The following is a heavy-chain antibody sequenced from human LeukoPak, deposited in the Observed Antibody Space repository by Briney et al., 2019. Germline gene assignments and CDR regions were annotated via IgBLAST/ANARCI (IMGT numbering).Heavy chain of an antibody. V-gene: IGHV4-30-4*01. D-gene: IGHD3-9*01. CDR3: ATYDILTGYYQGGAFDI. CDR2: IYYSGST. J-gene: IGHJ3*02. CDR1: GGSISSGDYY. Sequence: SETLSLTCTVSGGSISSGDYYWSWIRQPPGKGLEWIGYIYYSGSTYYNPSLKSRVTISVDTSKNQFSLKLSSVTAADTAVYYCATYDILTGYYQGGAFDIWGQGTIVTVSS.